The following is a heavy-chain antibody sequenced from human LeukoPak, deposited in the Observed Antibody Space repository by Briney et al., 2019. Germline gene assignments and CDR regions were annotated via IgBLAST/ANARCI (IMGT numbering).Heavy chain of an antibody. CDR2: IYYSGST. Sequence: SETLSLTCTASGGSISRYYWRWIRQPPGKGLEWVGYIYYSGSTNYNPSLKSRVTISVDTFKNQISLKLSSVTAADTAVYYCARGGSGTYLSHLRFDYWGQGTLVTVSS. CDR1: GGSISRYY. V-gene: IGHV4-59*01. CDR3: ARGGSGTYLSHLRFDY. D-gene: IGHD3-10*01. J-gene: IGHJ4*02.